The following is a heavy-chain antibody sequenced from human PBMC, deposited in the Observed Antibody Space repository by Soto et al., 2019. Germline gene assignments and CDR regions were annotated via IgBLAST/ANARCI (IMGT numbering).Heavy chain of an antibody. CDR1: GFTFSSYG. J-gene: IGHJ6*02. Sequence: QPGGSLRLSCAASGFTFSSYGMHWVRQAPGKGLEWVAVISYDGSNKYYADSVKGRFTISRDSAKNSLYLQMNSLRAEDTAVYYCARDCSGGSCYSHYYYYYGMDVWGQGTTVTVS. CDR2: ISYDGSNK. D-gene: IGHD2-15*01. V-gene: IGHV3-30*03. CDR3: ARDCSGGSCYSHYYYYYGMDV.